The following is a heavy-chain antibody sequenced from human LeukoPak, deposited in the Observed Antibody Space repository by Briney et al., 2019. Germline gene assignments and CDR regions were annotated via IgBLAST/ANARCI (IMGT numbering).Heavy chain of an antibody. Sequence: GGSLRLSCAASGFTFSKYGMHWVRQAPGKGLEWVAVISVDGGNKHYADSARGRFTVSRDNSKNTLYLQMNSLRPEDTAVYYCTREIFHFCFDYWGQGTLVTVSS. CDR1: GFTFSKYG. V-gene: IGHV3-30*03. CDR2: ISVDGGNK. J-gene: IGHJ4*02. CDR3: TREIFHFCFDY. D-gene: IGHD2/OR15-2a*01.